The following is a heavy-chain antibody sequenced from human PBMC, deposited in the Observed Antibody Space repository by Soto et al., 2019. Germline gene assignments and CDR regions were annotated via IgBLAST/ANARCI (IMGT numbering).Heavy chain of an antibody. D-gene: IGHD2-2*01. CDR1: GGSISSSSYY. CDR3: AIQGGFNCSSTSCYYYYGMDV. CDR2: IYYSGST. J-gene: IGHJ6*01. V-gene: IGHV4-39*07. Sequence: SETLSLTCTVSGGSISSSSYYWGWIRQPPGKGLEWIGRIYYSGSTYYNPSLKSRVTISVDTSKNQFSLKLSSVTAADTAVYYCAIQGGFNCSSTSCYYYYGMDVWGQGTTVTVSS.